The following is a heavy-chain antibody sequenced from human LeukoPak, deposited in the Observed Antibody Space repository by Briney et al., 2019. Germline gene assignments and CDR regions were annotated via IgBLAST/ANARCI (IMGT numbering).Heavy chain of an antibody. Sequence: SETLSLTCTVSGGSISSYYWSWIRQPPGKGLEWIGYIYYSGSTNYNPSLKSRVTISVDTSKNQFSLKLSSVTAADTAVYYCAREVVGYDSSGYYLDAFDIWGQGTMVTVSS. CDR3: AREVVGYDSSGYYLDAFDI. D-gene: IGHD3-22*01. CDR1: GGSISSYY. V-gene: IGHV4-59*01. J-gene: IGHJ3*02. CDR2: IYYSGST.